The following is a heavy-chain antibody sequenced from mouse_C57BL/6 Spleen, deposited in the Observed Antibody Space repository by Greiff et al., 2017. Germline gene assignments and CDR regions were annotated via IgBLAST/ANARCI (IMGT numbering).Heavy chain of an antibody. J-gene: IGHJ4*01. V-gene: IGHV1-82*01. CDR3: ARWRYYCSKEFYAMDY. Sequence: QVQLQQSGPELVKPGASVKISCKASGYAFSSSWMNWVKQRPGKGLEWIGRIYPGDGDTNYNGKFKGKATLTADKSSSTAYMQLSSLTSGDAAVYFCARWRYYCSKEFYAMDYWGQGTSVTVSS. D-gene: IGHD1-1*01. CDR1: GYAFSSSW. CDR2: IYPGDGDT.